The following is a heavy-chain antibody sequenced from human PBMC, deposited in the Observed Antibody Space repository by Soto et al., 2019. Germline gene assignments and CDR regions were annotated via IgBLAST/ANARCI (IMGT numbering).Heavy chain of an antibody. Sequence: PSETLSLTCRVSGGSLSSRPYYWGWIRQPPGKGLEWLGSINYSGSTKYNPSLKSRVTRSVDTSNNQFSLRLSSVTAADTAVYYCATWGSCHSARCTNCFDPWGQGTLVTVSS. CDR3: ATWGSCHSARCTNCFDP. D-gene: IGHD3-16*01. CDR2: INYSGST. V-gene: IGHV4-39*01. CDR1: GGSLSSRPYY. J-gene: IGHJ5*02.